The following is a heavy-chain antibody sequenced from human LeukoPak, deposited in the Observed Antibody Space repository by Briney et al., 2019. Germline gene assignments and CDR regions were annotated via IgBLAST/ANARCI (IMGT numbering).Heavy chain of an antibody. CDR1: GFTSSTRW. V-gene: IGHV3-7*01. CDR3: TTNTGDD. CDR2: IKPDGSEK. Sequence: GSLRLSCAASGFTSSTRWMSWVRQAPGKGLEWVANIKPDGSEKSYVDSVKGRFTISRDNAKNSLYLEMNSLRAEDTALYYCTTNTGDDWGQGTLVTVSS. J-gene: IGHJ4*02. D-gene: IGHD2-8*02.